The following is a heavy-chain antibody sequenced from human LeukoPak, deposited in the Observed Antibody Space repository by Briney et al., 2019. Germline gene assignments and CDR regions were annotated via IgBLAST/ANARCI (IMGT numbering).Heavy chain of an antibody. CDR2: INHSGST. D-gene: IGHD4-4*01. V-gene: IGHV4-34*01. CDR1: GGSFSGYY. Sequence: SETLSLTCAAYGGSFSGYYWSWIRQPPGKGLEWIGEINHSGSTNYNPSLKSRVTISVDTSKNQFSLKLSSVTAADTAVYYCAARAFGGNYDYWGQGTLVTVSS. J-gene: IGHJ4*02. CDR3: AARAFGGNYDY.